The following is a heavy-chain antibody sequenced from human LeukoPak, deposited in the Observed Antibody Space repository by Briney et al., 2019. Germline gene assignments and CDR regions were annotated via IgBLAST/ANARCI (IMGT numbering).Heavy chain of an antibody. D-gene: IGHD5-12*01. CDR2: IIPILGIA. V-gene: IGHV1-69*04. CDR1: GGTFSSYT. Sequence: SVKVSCRASGGTFSSYTISWVRQAPGQGLEWMGRIIPILGIANYAQKFQGRVTITADKSTSTAYMELSSLRSEDTAVYYCARDSGYDYFDYWGQGTLVTVSS. CDR3: ARDSGYDYFDY. J-gene: IGHJ4*02.